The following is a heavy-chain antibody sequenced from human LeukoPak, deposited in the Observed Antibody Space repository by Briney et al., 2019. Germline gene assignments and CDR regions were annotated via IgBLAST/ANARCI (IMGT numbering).Heavy chain of an antibody. D-gene: IGHD3-3*02. CDR1: GFTFSDYY. CDR2: ISSSSSYT. Sequence: PGGSLRLSCAASGFTFSDYYMSWIRQAPGKGLEWVSYISSSSSYTNYADSVKGRFTISRDNCKNSLYLQMNSLRAEDTAVYYCAKDWAASLAWPAIDYWGQGTQVTVSS. CDR3: AKDWAASLAWPAIDY. V-gene: IGHV3-11*06. J-gene: IGHJ4*02.